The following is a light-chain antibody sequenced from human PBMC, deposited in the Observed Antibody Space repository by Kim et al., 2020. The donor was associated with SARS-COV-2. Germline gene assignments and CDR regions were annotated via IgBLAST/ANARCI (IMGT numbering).Light chain of an antibody. CDR2: SAS. V-gene: IGKV1-27*01. CDR1: QGISNS. J-gene: IGKJ1*01. Sequence: DIQMTQSPSSLSASVGDRVTITCRASQGISNSLAWYQQKPGKVPKVLIYSASALQSGVPSRFSGSGSGTDFTLTISSLQPEDVATYYFQEYDAAPWTFGQGTKVDIK. CDR3: QEYDAAPWT.